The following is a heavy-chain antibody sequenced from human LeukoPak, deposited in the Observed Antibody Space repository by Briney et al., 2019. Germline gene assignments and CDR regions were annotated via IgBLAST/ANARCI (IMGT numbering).Heavy chain of an antibody. J-gene: IGHJ6*02. V-gene: IGHV4-59*02. CDR1: GGSVSTYY. Sequence: SETLSLTCTVSGGSVSTYYWSWLRQPPGKGLEWIGYIYYSGSTNYNPALESRLTMSVDTSKNQFSLSLSSVTAADTAVYYCAREKSTYGMDVWGQGTTVTVSS. CDR2: IYYSGST. CDR3: AREKSTYGMDV.